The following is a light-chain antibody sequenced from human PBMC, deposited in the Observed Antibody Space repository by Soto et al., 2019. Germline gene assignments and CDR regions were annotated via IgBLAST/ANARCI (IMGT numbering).Light chain of an antibody. J-gene: IGLJ3*02. V-gene: IGLV2-14*01. CDR3: TSYTSSSTWV. Sequence: QSALTQPASVSGSPGQSITISCTGTTSDVGGYNYVSWFQQYPGKAPKLKIYEVSNRPSGVSNRFSGSKSGNTASLTISELQAEDEADYYCTSYTSSSTWVFGGWTKVTVL. CDR1: TSDVGGYNY. CDR2: EVS.